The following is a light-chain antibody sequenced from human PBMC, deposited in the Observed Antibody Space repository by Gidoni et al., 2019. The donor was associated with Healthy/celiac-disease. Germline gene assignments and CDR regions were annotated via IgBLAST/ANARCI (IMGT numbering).Light chain of an antibody. Sequence: IVMTTSPATLSVSPGERATLSCRASQSVSSNLAWYQQKPGQAPRLLIYGASTRATGIPARFSGSGSGTEFTLTISSLQSEDFAVYYCQQYNNWPPWTFGQGTKVEIK. CDR1: QSVSSN. CDR2: GAS. CDR3: QQYNNWPPWT. V-gene: IGKV3-15*01. J-gene: IGKJ1*01.